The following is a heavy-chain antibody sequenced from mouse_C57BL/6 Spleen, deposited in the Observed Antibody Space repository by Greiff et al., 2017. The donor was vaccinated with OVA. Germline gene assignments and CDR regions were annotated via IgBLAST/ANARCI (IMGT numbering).Heavy chain of an antibody. Sequence: EVQLVESGGGLVKPGGSLKLSCAASGFTFSSYAMSWVRQTPEKRLEWVATISDGGSYTYYPDNVKGRFTISRDNAKNNLYLQMSHLKSEDTAMYYWARDGDYGYFDVWGTGTTVTVSS. V-gene: IGHV5-4*01. J-gene: IGHJ1*03. CDR2: ISDGGSYT. CDR3: ARDGDYGYFDV. CDR1: GFTFSSYA.